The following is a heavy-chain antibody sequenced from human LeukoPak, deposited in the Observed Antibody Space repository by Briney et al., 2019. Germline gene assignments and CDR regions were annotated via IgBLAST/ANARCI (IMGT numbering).Heavy chain of an antibody. CDR1: GGSISSGGYY. Sequence: SETLSLTCTVSGGSISSGGYYWSWIRQHPGKGLEWIGYIYYSGSTYYNPSLKSRVTTSVDTSKNQFSLKLSSVTAADTAVYYCARGVNWAYYFDYWGQGTLVTVSS. CDR2: IYYSGST. CDR3: ARGVNWAYYFDY. D-gene: IGHD7-27*01. J-gene: IGHJ4*02. V-gene: IGHV4-31*03.